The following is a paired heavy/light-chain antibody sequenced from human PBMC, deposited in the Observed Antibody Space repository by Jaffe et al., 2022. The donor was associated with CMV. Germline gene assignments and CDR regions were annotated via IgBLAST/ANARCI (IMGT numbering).Light chain of an antibody. V-gene: IGKV1-39*01. CDR3: QQSYSTLPYT. CDR2: AAS. CDR1: QSISSY. Sequence: DIQMTQSPSSLSASVGDRVTITCRASQSISSYLNWYQQKPGKAPKLLIYAASSLQSGVPSRFSGSGSGTDFTLTISSLQPEDFATYYCQQSYSTLPYTFGQGTKLEIK. J-gene: IGKJ2*01.
Heavy chain of an antibody. J-gene: IGHJ3*02. V-gene: IGHV3-23*01. D-gene: IGHD2-2*01. CDR1: GFTFSSYA. CDR3: AKDLAEDIVVVPAATRGAFDI. Sequence: EVQLLESGGGLVQPGGSLRLSCAASGFTFSSYAMSWVRQAPGKGLEWVSAISGSGGSTYYADSVKGRFTISRDNSKNTLYLQMNSLRAEDTAVYYCAKDLAEDIVVVPAATRGAFDIWGQGTMVTVSS. CDR2: ISGSGGST.